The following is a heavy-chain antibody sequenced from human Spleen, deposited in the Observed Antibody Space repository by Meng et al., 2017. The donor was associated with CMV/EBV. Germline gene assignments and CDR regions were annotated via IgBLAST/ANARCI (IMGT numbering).Heavy chain of an antibody. Sequence: GQLGESGGGLVQPGGSLRLSCAASGFTVSSNYLSWVRQAPGKGLEWVSVIYSGGSTYYADSVKGRFTISRDNSKNTLYLQMNSLRAEDTAVYYCARDEHSSSWYHFDYWGQGTLVTVPS. V-gene: IGHV3-66*01. D-gene: IGHD6-13*01. CDR3: ARDEHSSSWYHFDY. CDR2: IYSGGST. CDR1: GFTVSSNY. J-gene: IGHJ4*02.